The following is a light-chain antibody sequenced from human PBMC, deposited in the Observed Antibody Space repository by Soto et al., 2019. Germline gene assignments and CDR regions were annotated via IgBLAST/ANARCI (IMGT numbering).Light chain of an antibody. J-gene: IGLJ1*01. CDR2: ANN. CDR1: ISNIGSNT. Sequence: CDNPGRHVTLSCSGSISNIGSNTVNWYQQLPGTAPKLLIHANNQRPSGVPDRVSGSKSGTSASLAISWLQSEEADYYFAAWDDSLQGYVFRTGTKGTAL. V-gene: IGLV1-44*01. CDR3: AAWDDSLQGYV.